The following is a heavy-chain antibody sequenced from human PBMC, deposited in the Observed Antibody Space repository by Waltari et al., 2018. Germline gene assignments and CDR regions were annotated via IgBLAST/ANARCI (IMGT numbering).Heavy chain of an antibody. J-gene: IGHJ4*02. Sequence: EVQLLESGGGLVQPGGSLRLSCTVSGFTFRDYAITWVRQAPGKGLEWVALVGIRGAATYYADSVKGRFSISRDNSRNTLYLQMNSLRAEDTAMYYCAKRGAPGELWFFDYWGQGNLVTVSS. D-gene: IGHD2-21*01. CDR3: AKRGAPGELWFFDY. V-gene: IGHV3-23*01. CDR1: GFTFRDYA. CDR2: VGIRGAAT.